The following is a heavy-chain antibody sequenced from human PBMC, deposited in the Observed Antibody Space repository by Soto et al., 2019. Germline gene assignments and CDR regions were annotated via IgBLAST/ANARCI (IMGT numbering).Heavy chain of an antibody. D-gene: IGHD2-15*01. Sequence: PSETLSLTCTASGDSISSSGYYWGWIRQPPGRRLEWIVSVYPGGSTYYNPSHKSRVMIFVDTSKNQLSLKLNSVTDADTAVYYCARRLLKWLRQRTDVHYGMDVWGQGTTVTVSS. CDR2: VYPGGST. J-gene: IGHJ6*02. CDR1: GDSISSSGYY. V-gene: IGHV4-39*01. CDR3: ARRLLKWLRQRTDVHYGMDV.